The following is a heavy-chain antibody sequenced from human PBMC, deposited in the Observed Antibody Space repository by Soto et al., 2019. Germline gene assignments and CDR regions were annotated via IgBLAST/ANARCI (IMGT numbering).Heavy chain of an antibody. J-gene: IGHJ6*02. CDR3: ARRQISPPTRGAASARGGMDV. CDR1: GFTFNNYG. D-gene: IGHD6-13*01. CDR2: IWNDGNGY. Sequence: QVQLVESGGDVVQPGRSLRLSCAASGFTFNNYGMHWVRQAPGKGLEWVAVIWNDGNGYFYANSVKGRFTISRDNSKNTLYLQMSSLRVEDTAVYYCARRQISPPTRGAASARGGMDVWGQGTTVTVSS. V-gene: IGHV3-33*01.